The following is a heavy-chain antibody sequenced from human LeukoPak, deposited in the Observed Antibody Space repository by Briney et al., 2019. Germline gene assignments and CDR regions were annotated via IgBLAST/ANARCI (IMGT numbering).Heavy chain of an antibody. J-gene: IGHJ4*02. Sequence: GGSLRLSCAASGFTFSSYSMNWVRQAPGKGLEWVSSISSSSSYIYYADSVKGRFTISRDNAKNSLYLQMNSLRAEDTAVYYCAREGKFDSSGYYFFDYWGQGTLVTVSS. CDR1: GFTFSSYS. CDR2: ISSSSSYI. D-gene: IGHD3-22*01. V-gene: IGHV3-21*01. CDR3: AREGKFDSSGYYFFDY.